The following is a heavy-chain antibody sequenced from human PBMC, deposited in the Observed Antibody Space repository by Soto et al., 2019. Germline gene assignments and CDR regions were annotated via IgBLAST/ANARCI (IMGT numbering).Heavy chain of an antibody. V-gene: IGHV1-46*03. D-gene: IGHD3-3*01. CDR2: INPSGGST. Sequence: EASVKVSCKASGYTFTSYYMHWVRQAPGQGLEWMGIINPSGGSTSYAQKFQGRVTMTRDTSTSTVYMELSSLRSEDTAVYYCARDGQYYDFWSGYYTGPYYYYMDVWGKGTTVTVSS. J-gene: IGHJ6*03. CDR1: GYTFTSYY. CDR3: ARDGQYYDFWSGYYTGPYYYYMDV.